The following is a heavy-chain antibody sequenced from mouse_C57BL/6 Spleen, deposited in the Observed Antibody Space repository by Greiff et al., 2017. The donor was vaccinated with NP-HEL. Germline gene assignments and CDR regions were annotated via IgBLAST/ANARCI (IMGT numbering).Heavy chain of an antibody. CDR2: IYTSASET. J-gene: IGHJ2*01. D-gene: IGHD2-5*01. Sequence: QVQLQQPGAELVRPGSSVKLSCKASGYTFTSYWMDWVQQRPGQGLEWIGNIYTSASETHYTHKFKDKATLTVDKSSSTAYMQLSSLTSEDSAVYYCARKETDCSNYFFDYWGQGTTLTVSS. CDR1: GYTFTSYW. V-gene: IGHV1-61*01. CDR3: ARKETDCSNYFFDY.